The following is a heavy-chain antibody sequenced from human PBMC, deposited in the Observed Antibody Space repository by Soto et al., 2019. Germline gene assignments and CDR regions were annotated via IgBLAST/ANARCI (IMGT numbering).Heavy chain of an antibody. Sequence: GGSLRLSCAASGFTFSSYWMSWVRQAPGKGLEWVANIKQDGSEKYYVDSVKGRFTISRDNAKNSLYLQMNSLRAEDTAVYNYARAGKYPDVWDYYYYMDVWGKGTTVTVSS. CDR3: ARAGKYPDVWDYYYYMDV. CDR1: GFTFSSYW. CDR2: IKQDGSEK. V-gene: IGHV3-7*01. J-gene: IGHJ6*03. D-gene: IGHD3-16*01.